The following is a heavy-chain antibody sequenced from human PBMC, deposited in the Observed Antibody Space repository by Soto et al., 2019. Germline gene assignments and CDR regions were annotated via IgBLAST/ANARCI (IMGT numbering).Heavy chain of an antibody. CDR2: IAGTSYYT. Sequence: QVQLVESGGGLVEPGGSLRLSCGASGFTFSDYYMTWIRQAPGKGLEWVSYIAGTSYYTNYADSMKGRFIISRDNAKRSLYLQMKSLRAEDTAVYYCARAKSSGRDHAFDIWGQGTVVTVSS. CDR1: GFTFSDYY. V-gene: IGHV3-11*05. CDR3: ARAKSSGRDHAFDI. D-gene: IGHD1-26*01. J-gene: IGHJ3*02.